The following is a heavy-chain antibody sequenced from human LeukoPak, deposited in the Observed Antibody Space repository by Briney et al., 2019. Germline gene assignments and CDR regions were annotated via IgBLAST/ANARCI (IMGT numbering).Heavy chain of an antibody. D-gene: IGHD2-2*01. Sequence: PSETLSLTCNVSGDSISSSTYYWAWIRQPPGKGLEWIGSIYYTGTTYYNPSLKSRVAISVDTSKNHFSLSLSSVTAADTAVYYCAREDAQEGTNAFDIWGQGTMVTVSS. CDR2: IYYTGTT. V-gene: IGHV4-39*02. J-gene: IGHJ3*02. CDR1: GDSISSSTYY. CDR3: AREDAQEGTNAFDI.